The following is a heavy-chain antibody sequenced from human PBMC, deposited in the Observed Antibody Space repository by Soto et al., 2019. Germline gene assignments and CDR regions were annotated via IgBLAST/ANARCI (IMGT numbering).Heavy chain of an antibody. D-gene: IGHD6-19*01. J-gene: IGHJ4*02. CDR1: GFTFSSYG. V-gene: IGHV3-30*18. CDR3: AKDVHSSGWYSDY. Sequence: GGSLRLSCAASGFTFSSYGMHRVRQAPGKGLEWVAVISYDGSNKYYADSVKGRFTISRDNSKNTLSLQMNSLRPEDTAVYYYAKDVHSSGWYSDYWGQGTLVTVSS. CDR2: ISYDGSNK.